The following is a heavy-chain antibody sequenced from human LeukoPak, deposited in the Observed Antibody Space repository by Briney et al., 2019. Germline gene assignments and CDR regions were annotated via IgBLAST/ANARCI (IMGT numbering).Heavy chain of an antibody. CDR3: AREPTPTVAGTSLDY. CDR2: INPNSGGT. D-gene: IGHD6-19*01. J-gene: IGHJ4*02. V-gene: IGHV1-2*02. CDR1: GYTLTELS. Sequence: ASVKVSCKVSGYTLTELSMHWVRQAPGQGLEWMGWINPNSGGTNYAQKFQGRVTMTRDTSISTAYMELSRLRSDDTAVYYCAREPTPTVAGTSLDYWGQGTLVTVSS.